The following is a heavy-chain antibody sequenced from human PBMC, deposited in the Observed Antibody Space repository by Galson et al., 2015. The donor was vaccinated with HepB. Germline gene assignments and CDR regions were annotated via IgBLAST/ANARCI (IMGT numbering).Heavy chain of an antibody. D-gene: IGHD2-15*01. CDR3: AKGRRGGLDY. V-gene: IGHV3-30*18. J-gene: IGHJ4*02. CDR2: ISYDGSNK. Sequence: SLRLSCAASGFTFSSYGMHWVRQAPGKGLEWVAVISYDGSNKYYADSVKGRFTISRDNSKNTLYLQMNSLRAEDTAVYYCAKGRRGGLDYWGQGTLVTVSS. CDR1: GFTFSSYG.